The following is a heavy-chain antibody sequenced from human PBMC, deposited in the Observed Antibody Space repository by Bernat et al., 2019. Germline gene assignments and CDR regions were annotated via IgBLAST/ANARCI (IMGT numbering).Heavy chain of an antibody. Sequence: QLQLQESGPGLVKPSETLSLTCTVSGGPISSSSYYWGWIRQPPGKGLEWIGSIYYSGSTYYNPSLKSRVTIPVDTSKNQFSLKLSSVTAADTAVYYCARLPSFWGGYRAFGFDYWGQGTLVTVSS. CDR1: GGPISSSSYY. V-gene: IGHV4-39*01. CDR2: IYYSGST. J-gene: IGHJ4*02. D-gene: IGHD3-3*01. CDR3: ARLPSFWGGYRAFGFDY.